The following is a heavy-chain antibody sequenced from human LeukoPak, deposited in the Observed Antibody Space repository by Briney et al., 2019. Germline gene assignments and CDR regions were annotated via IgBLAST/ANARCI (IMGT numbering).Heavy chain of an antibody. J-gene: IGHJ4*02. CDR3: ARAYRYCSGGSCYSDYFDY. CDR1: GFTFSSYW. CDR2: IKQDGSEK. D-gene: IGHD2-15*01. V-gene: IGHV3-7*01. Sequence: PGGSLRLSCAASGFTFSSYWMSWVRQAPGKGLEWVANIKQDGSEKYYVDSVKGRFTISRDNAKNSLYLQMNSLRAEDTAVYYCARAYRYCSGGSCYSDYFDYWGQGTLVTVSS.